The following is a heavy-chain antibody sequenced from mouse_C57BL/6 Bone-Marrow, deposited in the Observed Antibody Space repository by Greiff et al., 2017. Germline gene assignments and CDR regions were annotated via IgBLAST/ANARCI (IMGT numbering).Heavy chain of an antibody. Sequence: EVKLQESGPGLVKPSQSLSLTCSVTGYSITSGYYWNWIRQFPGNKLEWMGYISYDGSNNYNPSLKNRISITRDTSKNQFFLKLNSVTTEDTATYYCARFGPYWGQGTLVTVSA. CDR1: GYSITSGYY. J-gene: IGHJ3*01. V-gene: IGHV3-6*01. CDR2: ISYDGSN. CDR3: ARFGPY.